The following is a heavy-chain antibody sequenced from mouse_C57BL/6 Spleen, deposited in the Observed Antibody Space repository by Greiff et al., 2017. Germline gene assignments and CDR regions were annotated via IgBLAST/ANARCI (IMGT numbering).Heavy chain of an antibody. V-gene: IGHV1-19*01. CDR1: GYTFTDYY. J-gene: IGHJ2*01. CDR2: INPYNGGT. Sequence: VQLQQSGPVLVKPGASVKMSCKASGYTFTDYYMNWVKQSHGKSLEWMGVINPYNGGTSYNQKFKGKATLTVDKSSSTAYMELNSLTSEDSAVYYCATQRDYFDYWGQGTTLTVSS. CDR3: ATQRDYFDY.